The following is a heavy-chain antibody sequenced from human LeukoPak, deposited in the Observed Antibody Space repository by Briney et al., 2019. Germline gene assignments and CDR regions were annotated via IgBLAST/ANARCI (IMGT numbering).Heavy chain of an antibody. V-gene: IGHV4-59*01. Sequence: SETLSLTCNVSGGSISNYYWTWIRQPPGKGLEWIAYVYYSGNTNYNPSLKSRVSISVDTSKNQISLKLSSVTAADTAVYYCAREGGFYRPLDYSGQGTLVTVSS. CDR2: VYYSGNT. J-gene: IGHJ4*02. CDR1: GGSISNYY. D-gene: IGHD3-3*01. CDR3: AREGGFYRPLDY.